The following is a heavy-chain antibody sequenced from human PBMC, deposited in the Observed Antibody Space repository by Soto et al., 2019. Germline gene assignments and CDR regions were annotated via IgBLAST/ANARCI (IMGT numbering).Heavy chain of an antibody. V-gene: IGHV3-33*01. J-gene: IGHJ4*02. CDR3: ARDGGDYAYFDY. CDR1: GFTFSSYG. Sequence: QVQLVESGGGVVQPGRSLRLSCAASGFTFSSYGMHWVRQAPGKGLEWVAVIWYDGSNKYYADSVKGRFTISRDTSKNTLYLQMNSLRAEDTAVYYCARDGGDYAYFDYWGQGTLVTVSS. D-gene: IGHD4-17*01. CDR2: IWYDGSNK.